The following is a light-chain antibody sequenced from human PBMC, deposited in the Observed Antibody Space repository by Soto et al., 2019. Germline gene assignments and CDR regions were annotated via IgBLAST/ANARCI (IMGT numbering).Light chain of an antibody. CDR3: LQDYSYPWT. V-gene: IGKV1-6*01. CDR2: SAS. CDR1: QVIRND. Sequence: AIQMTQSPSSLSASVGDRVTITCRASQVIRNDLGWYQQKPGQAPKFLIYSASSLQSGVPSRFSGSGSGTDFTLTISSVQPEDFATYYCLQDYSYPWTFGQGTKVEIK. J-gene: IGKJ1*01.